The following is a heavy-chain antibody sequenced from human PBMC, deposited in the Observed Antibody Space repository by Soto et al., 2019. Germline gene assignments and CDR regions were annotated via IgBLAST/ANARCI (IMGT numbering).Heavy chain of an antibody. CDR2: IYYSGST. CDR1: GGSISSGGYY. J-gene: IGHJ6*03. V-gene: IGHV4-31*03. Sequence: PSETLSLTCTVSGGSISSGGYYWRWIRQHPGKGLEWIGYIYYSGSTYYNPSLKSRVTISVDTSKNQFSLKLSSVTAADTAVYYCAVGDFLGPYYYYYYMDVWGKGTTVTVSS. D-gene: IGHD2-21*01. CDR3: AVGDFLGPYYYYYYMDV.